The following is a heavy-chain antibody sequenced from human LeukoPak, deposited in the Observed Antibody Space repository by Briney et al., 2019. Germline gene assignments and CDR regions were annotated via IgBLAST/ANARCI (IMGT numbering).Heavy chain of an antibody. CDR1: GFTFKNYW. CDR2: INNDGSSA. CDR3: ARRGTGHGMDV. V-gene: IGHV3-74*01. Sequence: GGSLRLSCAASGFTFKNYWIHWVRQVPGKGLVWVSRINNDGSSASYVDSVKGRFTISRDNAKNTLFLQMNSLRAEDTAVYYCARRGTGHGMDVWGQGTTVIVSS. J-gene: IGHJ6*02. D-gene: IGHD1-1*01.